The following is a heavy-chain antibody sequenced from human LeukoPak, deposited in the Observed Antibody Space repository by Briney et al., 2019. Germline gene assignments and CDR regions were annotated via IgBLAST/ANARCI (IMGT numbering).Heavy chain of an antibody. J-gene: IGHJ4*02. Sequence: SQTLSLTCGISGDSFSSNSAAWNWIRQSPSRGLEWLGRTYYRSKWFINHAPFVKSRIIINPDTPKNQVSLQLNSVTPEDTAVYYCTRSDCSSGRCPGFDNWGQGTLVTVSS. D-gene: IGHD6-19*01. CDR2: TYYRSKWFI. CDR1: GDSFSSNSAA. CDR3: TRSDCSSGRCPGFDN. V-gene: IGHV6-1*01.